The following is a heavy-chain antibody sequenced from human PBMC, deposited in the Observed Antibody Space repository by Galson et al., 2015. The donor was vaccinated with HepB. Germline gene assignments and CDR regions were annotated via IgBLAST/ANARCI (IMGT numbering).Heavy chain of an antibody. CDR1: GGTFSSYA. Sequence: SVKVSCKASGGTFSSYAISWVRQAPGQGLEWMGGIIPIFGTANYAQKFQGRVTITADESTSTAYMELSSLRSEDTAVYYCARPGIKGSLKVSQGGGYYYYGMDVWGQGTTVTVSS. D-gene: IGHD3-16*01. J-gene: IGHJ6*02. CDR2: IIPIFGTA. CDR3: ARPGIKGSLKVSQGGGYYYYGMDV. V-gene: IGHV1-69*13.